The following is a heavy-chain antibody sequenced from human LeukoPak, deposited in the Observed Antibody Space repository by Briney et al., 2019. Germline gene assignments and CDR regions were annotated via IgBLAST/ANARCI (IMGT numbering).Heavy chain of an antibody. J-gene: IGHJ4*02. CDR3: ARDGGLHTNFDY. V-gene: IGHV3-7*01. D-gene: IGHD2-15*01. Sequence: PGGSLRLSCEASGFSFRNYWMGWVRQAPGKGLEWVANTKPDGSAEYYADSVRGRFTASRDNANNLLYLQMNRLRAEDTAVYYCARDGGLHTNFDYWGQGTLLTVSS. CDR2: TKPDGSAE. CDR1: GFSFRNYW.